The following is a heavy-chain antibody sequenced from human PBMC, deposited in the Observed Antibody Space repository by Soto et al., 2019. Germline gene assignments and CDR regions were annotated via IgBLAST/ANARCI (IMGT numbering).Heavy chain of an antibody. Sequence: VQLVESGGGVVQPGRSLRLSCAASGFTFSSYGMHWVRQAPGKGLEWVSSISGSGGGTYYADSVKGRFTFSRDNSKNTLYLQMNSLRAEDTAVYYCAKFGMATTKRSPPYYIDYWGQGALVTVSS. CDR3: AKFGMATTKRSPPYYIDY. D-gene: IGHD1-1*01. CDR2: ISGSGGGT. CDR1: GFTFSSYG. V-gene: IGHV3-23*04. J-gene: IGHJ4*02.